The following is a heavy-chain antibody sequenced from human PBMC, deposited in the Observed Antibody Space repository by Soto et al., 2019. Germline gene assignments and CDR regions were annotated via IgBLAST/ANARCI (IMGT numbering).Heavy chain of an antibody. Sequence: QVQLVQSGAEVKKPGSSVKVSSKASGGTFSSYAISWVRQAPGQGLEWMGGIIPIFGTANYAQKFQGRVTITADESTSTAYMELSSLRSEDTAVYYCARDHHPVAGRTYGMDVWGQGTTVTVSS. V-gene: IGHV1-69*01. CDR3: ARDHHPVAGRTYGMDV. D-gene: IGHD6-19*01. CDR1: GGTFSSYA. CDR2: IIPIFGTA. J-gene: IGHJ6*02.